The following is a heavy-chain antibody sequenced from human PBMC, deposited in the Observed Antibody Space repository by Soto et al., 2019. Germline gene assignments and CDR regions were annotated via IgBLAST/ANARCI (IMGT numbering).Heavy chain of an antibody. CDR3: ARAFRYCSGGSCYSGYYYYYMDV. D-gene: IGHD2-15*01. V-gene: IGHV3-66*01. CDR1: GFTVSSNY. Sequence: PGGSLRLSCAASGFTVSSNYMSWVRQAPGKGLEWVSVIYSGGSTYYADSVKGRFTISRDNSKNTLYLQMNSLRAEDTAVYYCARAFRYCSGGSCYSGYYYYYMDVWGKGTTVTVSS. CDR2: IYSGGST. J-gene: IGHJ6*03.